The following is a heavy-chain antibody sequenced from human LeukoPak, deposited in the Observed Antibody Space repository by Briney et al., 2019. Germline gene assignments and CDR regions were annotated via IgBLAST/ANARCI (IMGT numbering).Heavy chain of an antibody. D-gene: IGHD1-26*01. J-gene: IGHJ4*02. CDR3: ARGAALRLRGIVGATAANYYFDY. Sequence: ASVKVSCKASGGTFSSYAISWVRQAPGQGLEWMGGIIPIFGTANYAQKFQGRVTITADKSTSTAYMELSSLRSEDTAVYYCARGAALRLRGIVGATAANYYFDYWGQGTLVTVSS. CDR1: GGTFSSYA. CDR2: IIPIFGTA. V-gene: IGHV1-69*06.